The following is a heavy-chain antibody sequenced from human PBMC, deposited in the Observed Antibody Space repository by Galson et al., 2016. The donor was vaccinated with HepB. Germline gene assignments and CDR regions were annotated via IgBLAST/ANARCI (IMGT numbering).Heavy chain of an antibody. J-gene: IGHJ5*01. CDR2: INPNSGGT. D-gene: IGHD6-13*01. V-gene: IGHV1-2*02. CDR3: ARGATIAANFNWFDS. Sequence: SVKVSCKASGYTFTDYYMHWVRQAPGQGLEWMGWINPNSGGTNYAQKFQGRVTMTRDTSISTAYMELSRLTSDDTAIYYCARGATIAANFNWFDSWGQGILVTVSS. CDR1: GYTFTDYY.